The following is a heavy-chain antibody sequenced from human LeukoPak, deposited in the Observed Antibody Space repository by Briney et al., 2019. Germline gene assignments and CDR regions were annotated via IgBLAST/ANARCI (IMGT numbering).Heavy chain of an antibody. J-gene: IGHJ4*02. D-gene: IGHD3-10*01. Sequence: SETPSLTCAVYGGSFSGYYWSWIRQPPGKGLEWIGEINHSGSTNYKPSLKSRVTISVDTSKNQFSLKLSSVTAADTAVYYCARNDYYYGSGSYLDYWGQGTLVTVSS. CDR3: ARNDYYYGSGSYLDY. CDR2: INHSGST. V-gene: IGHV4-34*01. CDR1: GGSFSGYY.